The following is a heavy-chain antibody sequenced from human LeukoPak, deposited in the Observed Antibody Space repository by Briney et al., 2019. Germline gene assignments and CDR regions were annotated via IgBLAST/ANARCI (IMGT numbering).Heavy chain of an antibody. D-gene: IGHD4-17*01. CDR2: INSDGSST. CDR3: VREVTTLTMFGFDY. J-gene: IGHJ4*02. Sequence: RTGGSLRLSCAASGFTFSSYWMYWVRQAPGKGLVWVSRINSDGSSTSYADSVKGRFTISRDNAKNTLYLQMNSLRVEDTAVYYCVREVTTLTMFGFDYWGQGTLVTVSS. CDR1: GFTFSSYW. V-gene: IGHV3-74*01.